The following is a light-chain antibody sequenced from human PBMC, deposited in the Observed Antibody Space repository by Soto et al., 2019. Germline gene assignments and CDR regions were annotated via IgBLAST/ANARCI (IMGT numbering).Light chain of an antibody. V-gene: IGKV1-5*01. J-gene: IGKJ1*01. CDR2: DAS. CDR1: QSVSTW. Sequence: DIKMTQSPSTLSASVGDTVTVTCRASQSVSTWLAWYQQKPGKAPKILISDASSLETGVPSRFSGSGSGTECTLTISSLQPDDFATYYCQHYNSYSEALGQGTKVDIK. CDR3: QHYNSYSEA.